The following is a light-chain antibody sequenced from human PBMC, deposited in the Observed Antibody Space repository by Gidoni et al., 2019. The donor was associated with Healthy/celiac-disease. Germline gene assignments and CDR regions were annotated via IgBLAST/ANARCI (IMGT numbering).Light chain of an antibody. J-gene: IGKJ4*01. V-gene: IGKV3-20*01. CDR2: GAS. CDR1: QSVSSSY. CDR3: QQYGSSPSLT. Sequence: EIVLTQSPGTLSLSPGERATLSCRASQSVSSSYLAWYQQKPGQAPRRLIYGASSRATGIPDRFSGSGSGTAFTLTISRLEPEDFAVYYCQQYGSSPSLTFGGGTKVEIK.